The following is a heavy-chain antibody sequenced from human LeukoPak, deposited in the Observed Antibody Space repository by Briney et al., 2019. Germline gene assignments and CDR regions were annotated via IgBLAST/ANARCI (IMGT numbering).Heavy chain of an antibody. CDR1: GGSISSYY. CDR2: IYYSGST. V-gene: IGHV4-59*01. CDR3: ARGGIQGLYYYYGMDV. J-gene: IGHJ6*02. Sequence: SETPSLTCTVSGGSISSYYWSWIRQPPGKGLEWIGYIYYSGSTNYNPSLKSRVTISVDTSKNQFSLKLSSVTAADTAVYYCARGGIQGLYYYYGMDVWGQGTTVTVSS.